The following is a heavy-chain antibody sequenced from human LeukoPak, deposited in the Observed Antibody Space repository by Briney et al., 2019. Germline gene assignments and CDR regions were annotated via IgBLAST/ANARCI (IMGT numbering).Heavy chain of an antibody. CDR1: GGSFSGYY. D-gene: IGHD2-2*02. V-gene: IGHV4-34*01. CDR2: INHSGST. CDR3: ARLVRIVVVPAAIRYYYYGMDV. Sequence: SETLPLTCAVYGGSFSGYYWSWIRQPPGKGLEWIGEINHSGSTNYNPSLKSRVTISVDTSKNQFSLKLSPVTAADTAVYYCARLVRIVVVPAAIRYYYYGMDVWGQGTTVTVSS. J-gene: IGHJ6*02.